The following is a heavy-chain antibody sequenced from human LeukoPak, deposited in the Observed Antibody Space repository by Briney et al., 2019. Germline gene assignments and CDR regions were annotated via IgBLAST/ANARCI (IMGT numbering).Heavy chain of an antibody. V-gene: IGHV4-34*01. J-gene: IGHJ1*01. CDR2: INHSGST. CDR3: ARGRATYCGGDCYWRGAEYFQH. D-gene: IGHD2-21*02. Sequence: NASETLSLTCAVYGGSFSGYYWRWIRQPPGKGLVWLGEINHSGSTNYNPSLKSRVTISVDTSKNQFSLKLSSVTAADTAVYYCARGRATYCGGDCYWRGAEYFQHWGQGTLVTVSS. CDR1: GGSFSGYY.